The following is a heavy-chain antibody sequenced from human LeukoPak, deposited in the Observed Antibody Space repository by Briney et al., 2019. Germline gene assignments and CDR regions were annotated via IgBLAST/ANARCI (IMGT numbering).Heavy chain of an antibody. J-gene: IGHJ6*03. D-gene: IGHD1-7*01. Sequence: AGGSLRLSCAASGFTFSSYSMNWVRQAPGKGLEWVSSISSSSSYIYYADSVKGRFTISRDNAKNTLYLQMNSLRAEDTAVYYCAKPQTGTKSYYYYYMDVWGKGTTVTVSS. CDR3: AKPQTGTKSYYYYYMDV. V-gene: IGHV3-21*04. CDR1: GFTFSSYS. CDR2: ISSSSSYI.